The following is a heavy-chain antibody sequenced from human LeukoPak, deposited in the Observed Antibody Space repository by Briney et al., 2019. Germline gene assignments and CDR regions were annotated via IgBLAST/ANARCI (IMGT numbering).Heavy chain of an antibody. Sequence: PSETLSLTCAVYGGYFSGYYWSWIRQPPGKGLEWIVEINHSGSTNYNPSLKSRATMSIDTTKNQFSLKLRSVAAADTAVYFCARAGIAGSPSGYWGQGTLVTVSS. CDR3: ARAGIAGSPSGY. CDR2: INHSGST. V-gene: IGHV4-34*01. CDR1: GGYFSGYY. D-gene: IGHD6-13*01. J-gene: IGHJ4*02.